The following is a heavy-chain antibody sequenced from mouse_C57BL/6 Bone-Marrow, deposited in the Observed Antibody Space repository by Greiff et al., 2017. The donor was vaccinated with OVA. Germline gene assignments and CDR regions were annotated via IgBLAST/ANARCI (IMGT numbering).Heavy chain of an antibody. D-gene: IGHD2-2*01. V-gene: IGHV1-19*01. CDR2: INPYNGGT. J-gene: IGHJ4*01. CDR1: GYTFTDYY. Sequence: EVQLQQSGPVLVKPGASVKMSCKASGYTFTDYYMNWVKQSHGKSLEWIGVINPYNGGTSYNQKFKGKATLTVDKSSSTAYMELNSLTSEDSAVYYCAEGYGDAMDYWGQGTSVTVSS. CDR3: AEGYGDAMDY.